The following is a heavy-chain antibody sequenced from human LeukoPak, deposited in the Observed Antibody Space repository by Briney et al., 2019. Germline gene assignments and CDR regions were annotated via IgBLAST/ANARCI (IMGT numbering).Heavy chain of an antibody. CDR2: ININTGNP. V-gene: IGHV7-4-1*02. J-gene: IGHJ4*02. D-gene: IGHD1-26*01. Sequence: ALVKVSCKASGYTFTSLFGMNWVRQAPGQGLEWMGWININTGNPTYAQGFTGRFVFSLDTSVSTAYLQISSLQAEDTAVYYCAPSGTYYFNDWGQGTLVTVSS. CDR3: APSGTYYFND. CDR1: GYTFTSLFG.